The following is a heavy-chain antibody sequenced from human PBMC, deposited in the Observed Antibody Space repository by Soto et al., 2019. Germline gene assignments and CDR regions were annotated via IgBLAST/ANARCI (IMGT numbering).Heavy chain of an antibody. V-gene: IGHV5-10-1*01. CDR1: GYSFTSCW. D-gene: IGHD2-2*01. J-gene: IGHJ6*02. CDR3: ATSLVPAANFDYYGMDV. Sequence: PGESLKISCKGSGYSFTSCWISWVRQMPGKGLEWMGRIDPSDSYTNYSPSFQGHVTISADKSISTAYLQWSSLKASDTAMYYCATSLVPAANFDYYGMDVWGQGTTVTVSS. CDR2: IDPSDSYT.